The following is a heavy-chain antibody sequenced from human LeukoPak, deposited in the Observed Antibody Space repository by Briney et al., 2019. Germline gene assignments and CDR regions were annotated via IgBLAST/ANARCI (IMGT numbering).Heavy chain of an antibody. V-gene: IGHV4-34*01. J-gene: IGHJ6*03. D-gene: IGHD3-10*01. CDR3: ASLRSMVRARYYYYMDV. Sequence: SETLSLTCAVYGGSFSGYYWSWIRQPPGKGLEWIGEINHSGSTNYNPSLKSRVTISVDTSKNQFSLKLSSVTAADTAVYYCASLRSMVRARYYYYMDVWGKGTTVTISS. CDR2: INHSGST. CDR1: GGSFSGYY.